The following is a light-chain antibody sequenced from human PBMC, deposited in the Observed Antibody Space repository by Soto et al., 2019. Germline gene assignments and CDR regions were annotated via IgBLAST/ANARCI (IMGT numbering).Light chain of an antibody. V-gene: IGKV3-15*01. J-gene: IGKJ4*01. CDR3: QQFNDWPLT. Sequence: EKVMTQSPAALSVSPGERATLSCRASQSVNSNLAWYQQKPGQAPRLLLYGASTRATGIPARFSGSASGTEFTLTISSLPSEDSAVYYCQQFNDWPLTFGGGTMVEVK. CDR1: QSVNSN. CDR2: GAS.